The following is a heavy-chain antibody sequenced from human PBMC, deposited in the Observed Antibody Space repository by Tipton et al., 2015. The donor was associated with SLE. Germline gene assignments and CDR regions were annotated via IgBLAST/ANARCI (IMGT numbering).Heavy chain of an antibody. J-gene: IGHJ5*02. CDR3: ARDPDYDLLSGQGFDP. CDR1: GFTFSTYW. V-gene: IGHV3-7*01. D-gene: IGHD3-3*01. Sequence: SLRLSCAASGFTFSTYWMSWVRQAPGKGLEWVANITQDGRVKQNVGSVKGRFTISRDNARNALFLQMNSLRAEDTAVYYCARDPDYDLLSGQGFDPWGQGTLVTVSS. CDR2: ITQDGRVK.